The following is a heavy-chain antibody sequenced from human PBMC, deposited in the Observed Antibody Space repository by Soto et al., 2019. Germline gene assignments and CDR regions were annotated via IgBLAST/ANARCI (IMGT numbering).Heavy chain of an antibody. CDR3: ARQGVTRLSFDS. Sequence: XETLSLTCSVAGGSISSNAYYWGWIRQSPGRGLEWIGIIHNGGSSFYNSSLRSRVTFSVDTSNNYFSLRLNSVTAADTAVYFCARQGVTRLSFDSWGQGTLVTVSS. CDR1: GGSISSNAYY. J-gene: IGHJ4*02. CDR2: IHNGGSS. V-gene: IGHV4-39*01. D-gene: IGHD2-2*01.